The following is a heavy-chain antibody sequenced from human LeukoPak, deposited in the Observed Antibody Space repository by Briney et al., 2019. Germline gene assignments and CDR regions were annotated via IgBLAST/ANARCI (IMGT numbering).Heavy chain of an antibody. CDR1: GGSISSSY. D-gene: IGHD3/OR15-3a*01. V-gene: IGHV4-4*09. CDR3: ARRLLQSSGFGPQNWFDP. Sequence: SETLSLTCTVSGGSISSSYWHWIRQPPGKALEWTGYVHNSGSTNYNPSLKSRVTISVDTSKNQFSLKLNSVTAADTAVYYCARRLLQSSGFGPQNWFDPWGQGTLVTVSS. CDR2: VHNSGST. J-gene: IGHJ5*02.